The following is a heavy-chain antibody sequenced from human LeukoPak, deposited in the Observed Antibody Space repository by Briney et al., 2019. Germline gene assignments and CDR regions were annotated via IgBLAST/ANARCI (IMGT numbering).Heavy chain of an antibody. CDR1: GFTFDDYA. CDR2: ISWNSGSI. V-gene: IGHV3-9*03. J-gene: IGHJ3*02. CDR3: AKEAIIASAFDI. Sequence: PGRSLRLSCAASGFTFDDYAMHWVRQAPGKGLEWVSGISWNSGSIGYADSVKGRFTISRDNAKNSLHLKMNSLRAEDMALYYCAKEAIIASAFDIWGQGTMVTVSS. D-gene: IGHD6-13*01.